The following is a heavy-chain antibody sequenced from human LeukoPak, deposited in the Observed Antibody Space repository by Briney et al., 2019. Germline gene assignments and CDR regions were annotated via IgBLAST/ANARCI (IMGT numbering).Heavy chain of an antibody. CDR2: INPNSGGT. CDR1: GYTFTGYY. D-gene: IGHD5-24*01. J-gene: IGHJ3*02. V-gene: IGHV1-2*02. CDR3: ARGPWTRDGYNPPRDI. Sequence: GASVKVSCKASGYTFTGYYMHWVRQAPGQGLEWMGWINPNSGGTNYAQKFQGRVTMTSDTSISTAYMELSRLRSDDTAVYYCARGPWTRDGYNPPRDIWGQGTMVTVSS.